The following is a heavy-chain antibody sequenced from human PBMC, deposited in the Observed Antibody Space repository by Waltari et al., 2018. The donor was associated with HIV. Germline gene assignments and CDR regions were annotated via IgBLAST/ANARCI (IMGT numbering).Heavy chain of an antibody. V-gene: IGHV3-48*01. CDR3: ARPMWGSGSYLNGMDV. Sequence: EVQLVESGGGLVQPGGSLRLSCAASGFTFSSYSMNWVRQAPGKGLEWVSYISSSSSTIYYADSVKGRFTISRDNAKNSLYLQMNSLRAEDTAVYYCARPMWGSGSYLNGMDVWGQGTTVTVSS. CDR2: ISSSSSTI. CDR1: GFTFSSYS. D-gene: IGHD3-10*01. J-gene: IGHJ6*02.